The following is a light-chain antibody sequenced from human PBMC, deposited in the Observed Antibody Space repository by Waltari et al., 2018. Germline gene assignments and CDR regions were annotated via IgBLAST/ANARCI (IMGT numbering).Light chain of an antibody. CDR2: AVT. J-gene: IGLJ1*01. V-gene: IGLV2-23*02. CDR3: CSYAGDSLYV. CDR1: SRDVRSSNY. Sequence: QSALTQPASVSGSPGQSITLTSTGPSRDVRSSNYVSWYQPYPGKAPKLLTYAVTQRPSGVSDRFSGSKSSNTASLTISGLQAEDEADYYCCSYAGDSLYVFGTGTTVTV.